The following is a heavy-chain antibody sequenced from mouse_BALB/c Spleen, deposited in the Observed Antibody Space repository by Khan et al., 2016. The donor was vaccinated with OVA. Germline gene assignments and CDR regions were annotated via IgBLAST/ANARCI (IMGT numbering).Heavy chain of an antibody. D-gene: IGHD2-5*01. Sequence: EVELVESGGGLVQPGGSRKLSCAASGFTFSDYGMAWVRQAPGKGPEWVAFISDLAYTIYYADTVTGRFTISRANAKNTLYLEMSSLRSEDTAIYYCAKGGVTSPFAYWGLGTLVTVSA. CDR2: ISDLAYTI. CDR1: GFTFSDYG. V-gene: IGHV5-15*02. CDR3: AKGGVTSPFAY. J-gene: IGHJ3*01.